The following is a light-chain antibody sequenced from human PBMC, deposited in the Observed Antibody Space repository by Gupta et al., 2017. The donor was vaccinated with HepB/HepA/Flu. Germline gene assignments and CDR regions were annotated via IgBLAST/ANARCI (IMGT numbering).Light chain of an antibody. CDR2: WAS. CDR1: QSVLYSSNNKNY. J-gene: IGKJ5*01. CDR3: QQYYTFPIT. V-gene: IGKV4-1*01. Sequence: DIVMTQSPDSLAVSLGERATINCKSSQSVLYSSNNKNYLTWYQQKPGQPPKLLIYWASTRESGVPDRFSGSGSGTDFTLTISSLQAEDVAVYYCQQYYTFPITCGQGTRLEIK.